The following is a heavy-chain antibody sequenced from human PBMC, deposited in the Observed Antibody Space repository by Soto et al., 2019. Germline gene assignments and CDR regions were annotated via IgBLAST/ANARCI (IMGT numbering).Heavy chain of an antibody. CDR1: GYTFTGYY. CDR2: INPNSGGT. CDR3: ARGIYTYYDFWSGYADVADFDY. J-gene: IGHJ4*02. D-gene: IGHD3-3*01. V-gene: IGHV1-2*04. Sequence: ASVKVSCKASGYTFTGYYMHWVRQAPGQGLEWMGWINPNSGGTSYAQKFQGWVTMTRDTSISTAYMELSRLRSDDTAVYYCARGIYTYYDFWSGYADVADFDYWGQGTLVTVSS.